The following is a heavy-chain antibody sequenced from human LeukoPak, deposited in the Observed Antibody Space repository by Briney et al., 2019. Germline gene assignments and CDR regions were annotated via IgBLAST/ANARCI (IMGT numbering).Heavy chain of an antibody. CDR1: GFTVSSNY. CDR3: ARAWVYGDANWFDP. V-gene: IGHV3-66*02. D-gene: IGHD4-17*01. J-gene: IGHJ5*02. Sequence: GGSLRLSCAASGFTVSSNYMSWVRQAPGKGLEWVSVIYSGGSTYYADSVKGRFTISRDNSKNTLYLQMNSLRAEDTAVYSCARAWVYGDANWFDPWGQGTLVTVSS. CDR2: IYSGGST.